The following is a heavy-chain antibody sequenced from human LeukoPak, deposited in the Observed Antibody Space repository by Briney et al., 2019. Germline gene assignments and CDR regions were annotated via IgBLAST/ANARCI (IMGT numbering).Heavy chain of an antibody. CDR1: GGSFSGYY. Sequence: SETLSLTCAVYGGSFSGYYWSWIRQPPGKGLEWIGEINHSGSTNYNPSLKSRVTISVDTSKNQFSLKLSSVTAADTAVYYCARLWNYDILTGYYKSAFDIWGQGTMVTVSS. CDR3: ARLWNYDILTGYYKSAFDI. V-gene: IGHV4-34*01. D-gene: IGHD3-9*01. CDR2: INHSGST. J-gene: IGHJ3*02.